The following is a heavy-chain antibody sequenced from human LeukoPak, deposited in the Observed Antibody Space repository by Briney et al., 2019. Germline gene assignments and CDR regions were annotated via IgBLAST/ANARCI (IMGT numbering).Heavy chain of an antibody. Sequence: KTSETLSLTCTVSGGSISSGDYYWSWIRQPPGKGLEWIGYIYYSGSTYYNPSLKSRVTISVDTSKNQFSLKLSSVTAADTAVYYCATFGRANGAFDIWGQGTMVTVSS. V-gene: IGHV4-30-4*02. J-gene: IGHJ3*02. CDR1: GGSISSGDYY. CDR3: ATFGRANGAFDI. CDR2: IYYSGST. D-gene: IGHD3-10*01.